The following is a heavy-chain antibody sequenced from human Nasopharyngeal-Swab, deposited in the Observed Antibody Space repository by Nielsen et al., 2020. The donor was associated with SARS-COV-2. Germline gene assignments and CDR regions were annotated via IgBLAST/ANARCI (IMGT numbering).Heavy chain of an antibody. CDR2: ISFDGLNK. D-gene: IGHD5/OR15-5a*01. CDR1: GFTFSNYA. V-gene: IGHV3-30*01. J-gene: IGHJ3*02. CDR3: ARVKSTTNAFDI. Sequence: GESLKISCAAPGFTFSNYAMHWVRQAPGKGLEWVAVISFDGLNKFYEDSVKGRLTISRENSNNTLFLQMNSLRVEDTGVYYCARVKSTTNAFDIWGQGTMVTVSS.